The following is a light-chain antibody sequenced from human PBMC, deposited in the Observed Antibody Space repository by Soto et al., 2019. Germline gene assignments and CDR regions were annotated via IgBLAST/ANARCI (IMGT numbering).Light chain of an antibody. V-gene: IGKV1-5*03. CDR1: QSISSC. CDR3: QQYNSYSPYT. Sequence: DIQMTQSPSTLSASVGDRVTITCRASQSISSCLAWYQQKPGKAPNLLIYEASSLESGVPSRFSGSGSGTEFTLTISSLQPDDFATDYCQQYNSYSPYTFGQGTKVEIK. CDR2: EAS. J-gene: IGKJ2*01.